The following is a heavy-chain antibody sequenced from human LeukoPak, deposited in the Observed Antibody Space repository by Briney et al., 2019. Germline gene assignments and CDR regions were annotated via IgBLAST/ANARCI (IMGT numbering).Heavy chain of an antibody. J-gene: IGHJ4*02. Sequence: GGSLRLSCAASGFTFSSYAMSWVRQAPGKGLEWVSYISSSSSYTNYADSVKGRFTISRDNAKNSLYLQMNSLRAEDTAVHYCARVGYYGSGPRDFDYWGQGTLVTVSS. CDR2: ISSSSSYT. CDR3: ARVGYYGSGPRDFDY. CDR1: GFTFSSYA. D-gene: IGHD3-10*01. V-gene: IGHV3-11*05.